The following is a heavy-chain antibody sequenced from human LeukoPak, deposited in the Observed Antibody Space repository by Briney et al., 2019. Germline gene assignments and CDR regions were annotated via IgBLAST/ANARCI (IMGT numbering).Heavy chain of an antibody. CDR2: ISYDGSNK. V-gene: IGHV3-30*18. Sequence: PGGSLRLSCAASGFTFRTYAIHWVRQAPGKGLEWVAVISYDGSNKYYADSVKGRFTVSRDNSKNTLYLQMNSLSAEDTAVYYCAKALHGYSGSYTLDYWGQGTLVTVSS. D-gene: IGHD1-26*01. CDR3: AKALHGYSGSYTLDY. CDR1: GFTFRTYA. J-gene: IGHJ4*02.